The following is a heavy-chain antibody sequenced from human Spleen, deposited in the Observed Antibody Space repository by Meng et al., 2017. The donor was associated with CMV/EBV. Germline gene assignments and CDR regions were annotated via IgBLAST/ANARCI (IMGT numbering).Heavy chain of an antibody. CDR1: GFTFSSYG. CDR3: ARGAGYSSSWGAFDI. Sequence: GESLKISCAASGFTFSSYGMHWVRQAPGKGLEWVAFIRYDGSNKYYADSVKGRFTISRDNSKNTLYLQMNSLRAEDTAVYYCARGAGYSSSWGAFDIWGQGTMVTVSS. J-gene: IGHJ3*02. D-gene: IGHD6-13*01. V-gene: IGHV3-30*02. CDR2: IRYDGSNK.